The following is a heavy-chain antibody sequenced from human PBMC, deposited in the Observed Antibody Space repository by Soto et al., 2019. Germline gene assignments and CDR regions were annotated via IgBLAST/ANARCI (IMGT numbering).Heavy chain of an antibody. V-gene: IGHV3-33*01. CDR1: GFTFSSYG. J-gene: IGHJ4*02. Sequence: GGSLRLSCASSGFTFSSYGMHWVRQAPGKGLEWVAVIWYDGSNKYYADSVKGRFTISRDNSKNTLYLQMNSLRAEDTAVYYCAIDETTLTTLCPDYWSQGTLVTVSA. CDR3: AIDETTLTTLCPDY. CDR2: IWYDGSNK. D-gene: IGHD4-17*01.